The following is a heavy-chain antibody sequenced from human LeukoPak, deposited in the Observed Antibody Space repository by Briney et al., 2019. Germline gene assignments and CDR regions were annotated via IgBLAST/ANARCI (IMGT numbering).Heavy chain of an antibody. CDR1: GGTFSSYA. Sequence: ASVKVSCKASGGTFSSYAISWVRQAPGQGLEWMGGFIPIFGTANYAQKFQGRVTITADESTSTAYMELSSLRSEDTAVYYCARDRATLRYDSSGYYYYYYYMDVWGKGTTVTISS. CDR3: ARDRATLRYDSSGYYYYYYYMDV. V-gene: IGHV1-69*13. D-gene: IGHD3-22*01. CDR2: FIPIFGTA. J-gene: IGHJ6*03.